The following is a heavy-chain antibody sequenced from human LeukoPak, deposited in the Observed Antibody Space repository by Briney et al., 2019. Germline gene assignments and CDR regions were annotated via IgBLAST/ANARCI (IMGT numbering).Heavy chain of an antibody. J-gene: IGHJ5*02. CDR1: GGSISNYY. CDR2: INHSGST. Sequence: SETLSLTCTVSGGSISNYYWSWIRQPPGKGLEWIGEINHSGSTNYNPSLKSRVTISVDTSKNQFSLKLSSVTAADTAVYYCARSKPARITMVRGYWFDPWGQGTLVTVSS. CDR3: ARSKPARITMVRGYWFDP. V-gene: IGHV4-34*01. D-gene: IGHD3-10*01.